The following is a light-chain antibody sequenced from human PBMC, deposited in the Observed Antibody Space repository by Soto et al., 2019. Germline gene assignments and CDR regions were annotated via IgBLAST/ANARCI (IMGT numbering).Light chain of an antibody. CDR1: QNITRY. Sequence: DIQMTQSPSSLSVSLGDRVTITCRASQNITRYLNWYQQKPGTAPKLLVYAASSLQSGVPSRFSGSGSGTDFTLTISSLQHEDFATYYCPQSDSYFYTFGQGTKLEIK. V-gene: IGKV1-39*01. CDR3: PQSDSYFYT. J-gene: IGKJ2*01. CDR2: AAS.